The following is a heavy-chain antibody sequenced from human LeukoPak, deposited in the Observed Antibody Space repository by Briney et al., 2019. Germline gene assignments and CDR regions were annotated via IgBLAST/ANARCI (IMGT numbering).Heavy chain of an antibody. Sequence: SETLSLTCAVYGGSFSVDYWGCIRHPPRRGQERIGEINHSGSTHYNPSLKSRVTISVDTSKNQFSLKLSSVTAADTAVYYCARTGRAAGTSLSVYWGQGTLVTVSS. CDR3: ARTGRAAGTSLSVY. J-gene: IGHJ4*02. CDR1: GGSFSVDY. CDR2: INHSGST. V-gene: IGHV4-34*01. D-gene: IGHD6-13*01.